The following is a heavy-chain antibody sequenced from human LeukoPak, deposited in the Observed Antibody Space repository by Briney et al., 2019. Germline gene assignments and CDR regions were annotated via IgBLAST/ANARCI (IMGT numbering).Heavy chain of an antibody. CDR3: ATLRYFDWLHHFDY. J-gene: IGHJ4*02. D-gene: IGHD3-9*01. CDR1: GLTFSSYG. CDR2: IRYDGSNK. Sequence: GGSLRLSCAASGLTFSSYGMHWVRQAPGKGPEWVAFIRYDGSNKYYADSVKGRFTISRDNSKNTLYLQMNSLRAEDTAVYYCATLRYFDWLHHFDYWGQGTLVTVSS. V-gene: IGHV3-30*02.